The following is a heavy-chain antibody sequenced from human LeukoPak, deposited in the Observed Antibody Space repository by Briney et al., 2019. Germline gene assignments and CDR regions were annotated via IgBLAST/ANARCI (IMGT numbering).Heavy chain of an antibody. D-gene: IGHD6-19*01. CDR3: ARDLMGIAVAGY. CDR2: INAGNGNI. Sequence: ASVKVSCKASGYIFTNYGIHWVRQAPGQRLECMGWINAGNGNIKYSQKFQGRVTITRDTSASTAYMELSSLRSEDTAVYYCARDLMGIAVAGYWGQGTLVTVSS. J-gene: IGHJ4*02. V-gene: IGHV1-3*01. CDR1: GYIFTNYG.